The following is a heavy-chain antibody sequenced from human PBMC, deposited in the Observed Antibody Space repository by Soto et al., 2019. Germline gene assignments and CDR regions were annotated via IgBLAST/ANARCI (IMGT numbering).Heavy chain of an antibody. CDR3: ARGRYCNGDNCYRGLDWFDP. Sequence: PSETLSLTCAVCGGSLSQFYWTSPRQPPGKGPEWVGEVKHSGDTHYNPSLKSRITMAVDSSKNQFSLKLSSVTAADTAVYYCARGRYCNGDNCYRGLDWFDPWGRGTPVTVSS. J-gene: IGHJ5*02. V-gene: IGHV4-34*10. CDR2: VKHSGDT. D-gene: IGHD2-15*01. CDR1: GGSLSQFY.